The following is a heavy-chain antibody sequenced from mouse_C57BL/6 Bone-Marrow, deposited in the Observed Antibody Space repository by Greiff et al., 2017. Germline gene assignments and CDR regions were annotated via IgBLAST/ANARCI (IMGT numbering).Heavy chain of an antibody. V-gene: IGHV1-15*01. CDR2: IDPETGGT. CDR1: GYTFTDYE. J-gene: IGHJ3*01. Sequence: QVQLQQSGAELVRPGASVTLSCKASGYTFTDYEMHWVKQTPVHGLEWIGAIDPETGGTAYNQKFKGKAILTADKSSSTAYMELRSLTSEDSAVYYCTREEVEGGSSPSWFAYWGQGTLVTVSA. D-gene: IGHD1-1*01. CDR3: TREEVEGGSSPSWFAY.